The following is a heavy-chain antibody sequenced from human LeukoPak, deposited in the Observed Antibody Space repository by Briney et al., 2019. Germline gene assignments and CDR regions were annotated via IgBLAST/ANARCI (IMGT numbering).Heavy chain of an antibody. CDR3: ARTMTTVTVWYGMDV. CDR2: ISSSGSTI. J-gene: IGHJ6*02. D-gene: IGHD4-11*01. V-gene: IGHV3-11*01. CDR1: GFTFSDYY. Sequence: GGSLRLSRAASGFTFSDYYMSWIRQAPGKGLEWVSYISSSGSTIYYADSVKGRFTISRDNAKNSLYLQMNSLRAEDTAVYYCARTMTTVTVWYGMDVWGQGTTVTVSS.